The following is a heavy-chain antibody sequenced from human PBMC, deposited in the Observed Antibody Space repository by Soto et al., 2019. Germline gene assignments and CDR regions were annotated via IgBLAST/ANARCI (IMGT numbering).Heavy chain of an antibody. D-gene: IGHD1-26*01. CDR2: NSGYNGDI. V-gene: IGHV1-18*04. Sequence: QVHLVQSGGEVKKPGASVKVSCKASGYTFNRHGITWVRQAPGQGLEWMGWNSGYNGDINYEQKFQGRVTLSSDTLTSTVYLELKSLRFDDSAVYYCARVRIVGAREIDFWGQGTVVTVSS. J-gene: IGHJ4*02. CDR3: ARVRIVGAREIDF. CDR1: GYTFNRHG.